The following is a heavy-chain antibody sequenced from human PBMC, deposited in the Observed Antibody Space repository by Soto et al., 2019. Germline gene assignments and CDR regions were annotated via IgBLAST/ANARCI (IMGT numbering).Heavy chain of an antibody. CDR2: INQDVTEK. CDR3: ARDRGYSSFDY. J-gene: IGHJ4*01. CDR1: GFTFSNYW. D-gene: IGHD4-4*01. V-gene: IGHV3-7*03. Sequence: GGSLRLSCAASGFTFSNYWMSWVRQAPGKGLEWVANINQDVTEKNFLDSVMGRFTISRDNAKSSLLLQMNSLRVEDTAVYYCARDRGYSSFDYWGQGTPVTVSS.